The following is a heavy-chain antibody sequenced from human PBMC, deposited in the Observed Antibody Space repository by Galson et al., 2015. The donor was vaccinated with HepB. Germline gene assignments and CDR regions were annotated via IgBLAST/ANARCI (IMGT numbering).Heavy chain of an antibody. D-gene: IGHD3-22*01. Sequence: QSGAEVKKPGESLKISCKGSGYSFTSYWIGWVRQMPGKGLEWMGIIYPGDSDTRYSPSFQGQVTISADKSISTAYLQWSSLKASDTAMYYCARQTYYYDSSGYYFDYWGQGTLVTVSS. V-gene: IGHV5-51*03. CDR1: GYSFTSYW. CDR3: ARQTYYYDSSGYYFDY. J-gene: IGHJ4*02. CDR2: IYPGDSDT.